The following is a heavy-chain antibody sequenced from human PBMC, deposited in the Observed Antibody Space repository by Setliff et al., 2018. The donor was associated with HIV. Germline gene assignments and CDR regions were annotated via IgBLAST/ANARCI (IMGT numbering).Heavy chain of an antibody. D-gene: IGHD2-15*01. V-gene: IGHV1-2*02. CDR1: GGTFSGYG. Sequence: ASVKVSCKASGGTFSGYGISWVRQAPGQGLEWVGWINPSSGGTNYAQKFQGRVTMTRDTSISTAYMELSRLTSDDTAVYYCARDGRYCSGGSCFTNRASYYYYYMDVWGKGTTVTVSS. CDR2: INPSSGGT. J-gene: IGHJ6*03. CDR3: ARDGRYCSGGSCFTNRASYYYYYMDV.